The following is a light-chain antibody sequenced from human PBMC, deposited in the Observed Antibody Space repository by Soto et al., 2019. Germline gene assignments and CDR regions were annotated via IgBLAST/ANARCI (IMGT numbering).Light chain of an antibody. V-gene: IGKV3-11*01. J-gene: IGKJ5*01. Sequence: EIVLTQSPATLSLSPGERATLSCRASQSFSSYLAWYQQKPGQAPRLLIYDASNRATGIPARFSGSGSGTDFTLTISSLEPEDFAVYYCQQRSNWITFGQGTRLDI. CDR3: QQRSNWIT. CDR2: DAS. CDR1: QSFSSY.